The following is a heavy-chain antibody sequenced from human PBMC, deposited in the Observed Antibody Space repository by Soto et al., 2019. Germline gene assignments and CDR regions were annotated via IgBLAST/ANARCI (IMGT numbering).Heavy chain of an antibody. CDR1: GYTFTSYD. J-gene: IGHJ4*02. CDR2: MNPNSGNT. V-gene: IGHV1-8*01. CDR3: ARDGSGIGVAGNDY. Sequence: ASVKVSCKSSGYTFTSYDINWVRQATGQGLEWMGWMNPNSGNTGYARKFQGRVTMTRNTSISTAYMELSSLRSEDTAVYFCARDGSGIGVAGNDYWGRGTLVTVSS. D-gene: IGHD6-19*01.